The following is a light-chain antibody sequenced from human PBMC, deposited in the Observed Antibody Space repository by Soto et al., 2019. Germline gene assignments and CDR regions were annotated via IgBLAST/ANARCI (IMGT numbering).Light chain of an antibody. Sequence: QAVVTQEPSLTVSPGGTVTLTCGSSTGAVTSGHYPYWFQQKPGKAPRTLIYDTSNKHSWTPARFSGSLLGGKAALTLSGAQPEDEDEYYCLLSYSGAAVFGGGTKLTVL. CDR2: DTS. J-gene: IGLJ2*01. CDR3: LLSYSGAAV. CDR1: TGAVTSGHY. V-gene: IGLV7-46*01.